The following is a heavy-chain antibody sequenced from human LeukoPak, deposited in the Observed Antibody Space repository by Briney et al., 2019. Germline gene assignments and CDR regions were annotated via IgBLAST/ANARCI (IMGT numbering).Heavy chain of an antibody. J-gene: IGHJ5*02. CDR1: GFTFSSYA. Sequence: GRSLRLSCAASGFTFSSYAMHWVRQAPGKGLEWVAVISYDGSNKYYADSVKGRFTISRDNSKNTLYLQMNSLRAEDTAVYYCARSRSSWYHWFDPWGQGTLVTVSS. D-gene: IGHD6-13*01. CDR3: ARSRSSWYHWFDP. V-gene: IGHV3-30-3*01. CDR2: ISYDGSNK.